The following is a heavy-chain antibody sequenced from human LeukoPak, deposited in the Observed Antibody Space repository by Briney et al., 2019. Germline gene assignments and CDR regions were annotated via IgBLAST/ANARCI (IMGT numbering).Heavy chain of an antibody. CDR3: ARGRSYYYDSSGYYLDAFDI. CDR1: GYTFTNYG. CDR2: INPYNGNT. V-gene: IGHV1-18*01. J-gene: IGHJ3*02. D-gene: IGHD3-22*01. Sequence: GASVKVSCKASGYTFTNYGISWVRQAPGQGLEWMGWINPYNGNTNFAQKLQGRVTMTTDTSTTTAYMELRSLRSDDTAVYYCARGRSYYYDSSGYYLDAFDIWGQGTMVTVSS.